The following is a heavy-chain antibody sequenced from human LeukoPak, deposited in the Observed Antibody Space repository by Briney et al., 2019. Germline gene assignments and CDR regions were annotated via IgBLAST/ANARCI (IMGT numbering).Heavy chain of an antibody. CDR2: IWYDGSNK. CDR3: AKDRLYYDFWSGCDY. J-gene: IGHJ4*02. Sequence: GGSLRLSCAASGFTFSSYGMHWVRQAPGKGLEWVAVIWYDGSNKYYADSVKGRFTISRDNSMNTLYLQMNSLRAEDTAVYYCAKDRLYYDFWSGCDYWGQGTLVTVSS. CDR1: GFTFSSYG. V-gene: IGHV3-33*06. D-gene: IGHD3-3*01.